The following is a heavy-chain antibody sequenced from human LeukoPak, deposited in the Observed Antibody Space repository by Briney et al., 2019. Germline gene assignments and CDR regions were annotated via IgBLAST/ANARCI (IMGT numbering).Heavy chain of an antibody. Sequence: PSETLSLTCTVSGYSISSGYYWGWIRQPPGKGLEWIGSIYHSGSTYYNPSLKSRVTISVDTSKNQFSLKLSSVTAADTAVYYCARGYSSSWYLNWFDPWVQGTLVTVSS. D-gene: IGHD6-13*01. CDR3: ARGYSSSWYLNWFDP. CDR1: GYSISSGYY. CDR2: IYHSGST. J-gene: IGHJ5*02. V-gene: IGHV4-38-2*02.